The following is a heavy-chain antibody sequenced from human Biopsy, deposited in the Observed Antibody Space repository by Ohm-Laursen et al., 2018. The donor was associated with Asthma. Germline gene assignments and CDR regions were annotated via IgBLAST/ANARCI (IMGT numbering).Heavy chain of an antibody. Sequence: SVKVSCNASGGSFSNFAFSWVRQAPGHGLEWMGTILTKFDITSYAEKFQGRVTITADKSTSTTYMELSRLRSEDTAVYYCARSYDTDSYPVLVLDYWGQGTLVTVS. CDR1: GGSFSNFA. CDR2: ILTKFDIT. D-gene: IGHD3-22*01. CDR3: ARSYDTDSYPVLVLDY. J-gene: IGHJ4*02. V-gene: IGHV1-69*04.